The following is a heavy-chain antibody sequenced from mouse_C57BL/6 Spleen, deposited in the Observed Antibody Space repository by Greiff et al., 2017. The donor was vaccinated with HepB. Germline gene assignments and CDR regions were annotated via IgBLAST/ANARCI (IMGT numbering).Heavy chain of an antibody. CDR2: IRNKANGYTT. J-gene: IGHJ2*01. CDR3: ARYHPRDFDY. Sequence: EVKLVESGGGLVQPGGSLSLSCAASGFTFTDYYMSWVRQPPGKALEWLGFIRNKANGYTTEYSASVKGRFTISRDNSQSILFLQMNALRAEDSATYYCARYHPRDFDYWGQGTTRTVYS. V-gene: IGHV7-3*01. CDR1: GFTFTDYY.